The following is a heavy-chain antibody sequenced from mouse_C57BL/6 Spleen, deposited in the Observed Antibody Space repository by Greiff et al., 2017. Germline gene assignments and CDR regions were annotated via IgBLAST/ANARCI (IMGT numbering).Heavy chain of an antibody. V-gene: IGHV7-3*01. D-gene: IGHD2-12*01. Sequence: DVQLVESGGGLVQPGGSLSLSCAASGFTFTDYYMCWVRQTPGKALEWLGFIRNKANGYTTEYSASVKGRFTISRDNSQSILYIQMNALRAEDSANYYCERYKHDDVRDYWGQGTTLTVSS. J-gene: IGHJ2*01. CDR3: ERYKHDDVRDY. CDR2: IRNKANGYTT. CDR1: GFTFTDYY.